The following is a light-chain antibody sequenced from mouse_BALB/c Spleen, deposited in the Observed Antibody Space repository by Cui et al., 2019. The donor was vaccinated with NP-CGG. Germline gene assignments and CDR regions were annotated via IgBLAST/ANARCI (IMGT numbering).Light chain of an antibody. Sequence: QALLTQESALTTSPGETVTLTCRSSTGAVTTGNYANWVQEKPDHLFTGLIGGTNNRTPGVPARFSGSLIGDKAALTITGAQSEDEAIYFCALWYSNHWVFGGGTKLTVL. CDR1: TGAVTTGNY. V-gene: IGLV1*01. CDR2: GTN. J-gene: IGLJ1*01. CDR3: ALWYSNHWV.